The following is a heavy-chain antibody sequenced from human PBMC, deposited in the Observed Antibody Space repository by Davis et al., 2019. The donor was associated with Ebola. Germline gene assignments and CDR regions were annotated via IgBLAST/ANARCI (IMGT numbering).Heavy chain of an antibody. CDR2: IWYDGSNK. CDR3: ARDSTRYFDWLLPHYYYYYGMDV. V-gene: IGHV3-33*01. Sequence: GGSLRLSCAASGFTFSSYGMHWVRQAPGKGLEWVAVIWYDGSNKYYADSVKGRFTISRDNSKNTLYLQMNSLRAEDTAVYYCARDSTRYFDWLLPHYYYYYGMDVWGQGTTVTVSS. CDR1: GFTFSSYG. J-gene: IGHJ6*02. D-gene: IGHD3-9*01.